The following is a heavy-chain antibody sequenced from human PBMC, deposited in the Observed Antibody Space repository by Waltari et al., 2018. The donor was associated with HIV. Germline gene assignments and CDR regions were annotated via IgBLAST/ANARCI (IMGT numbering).Heavy chain of an antibody. CDR3: AHIGYSGSLSGRHGFDR. CDR2: IYWNDIK. D-gene: IGHD5-12*01. CDR1: GFSLRTSGVG. Sequence: QITLEESGPAQVKPTQALTLTCSFAGFSLRTSGVGVAWVRQSPGKALEWLALIYWNDIKEYSPSLEEWLQHSQETTKNPVVLSIAHLGPLDTGTYYCAHIGYSGSLSGRHGFDRWGQGTQVIVSS. V-gene: IGHV2-5*01. J-gene: IGHJ5*02.